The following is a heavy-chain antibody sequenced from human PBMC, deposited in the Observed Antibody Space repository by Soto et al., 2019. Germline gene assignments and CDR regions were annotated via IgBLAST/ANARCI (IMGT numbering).Heavy chain of an antibody. CDR1: GFSFSNYG. CDR3: VKAQERSAQYFAVVITAFDF. CDR2: ISHDGNSH. Sequence: QVHLVESGGGVVQPGRSLRLSCEGSGFSFSNYGIHWVRQAPGKGLEWVAVISHDGNSHHLADSVRGRCTIYRDNSKNTVFLHMTSLRREDSAVYHCVKAQERSAQYFAVVITAFDFWGQGNMVTVST. V-gene: IGHV3-30*18. D-gene: IGHD3-22*01. J-gene: IGHJ3*01.